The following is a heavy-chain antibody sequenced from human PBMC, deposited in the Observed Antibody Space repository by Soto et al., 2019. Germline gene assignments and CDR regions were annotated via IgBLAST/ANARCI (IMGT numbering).Heavy chain of an antibody. CDR3: ARGVGFGYYYYHMDL. V-gene: IGHV4-61*01. D-gene: IGHD3-10*01. Sequence: PSESLSVAGTVSVGSFSNISDYWRWCLQPPGKGLEWIGYIYYSGSADYNPSLGSRVTISLDTSKSQFSLKLSSVTTADTAVYYCARGVGFGYYYYHMDLWGQGTTVTVSS. CDR2: IYYSGSA. J-gene: IGHJ6*02. CDR1: VGSFSNISDY.